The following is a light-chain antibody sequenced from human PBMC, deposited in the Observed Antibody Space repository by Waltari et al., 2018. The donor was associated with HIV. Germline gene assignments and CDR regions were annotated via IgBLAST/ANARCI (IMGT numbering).Light chain of an antibody. CDR1: SSNIGSNT. Sequence: QSVLTQPPSASGTPGQRVTISCSGSSSNIGSNTVNWYQQLPGPAPKLLIYSNNPRPSGVPDRFSGSKSGTSASLAISGLQSEDEADYYCAAWDDSLNGHYVFGTGTKVTVL. CDR2: SNN. V-gene: IGLV1-44*01. J-gene: IGLJ1*01. CDR3: AAWDDSLNGHYV.